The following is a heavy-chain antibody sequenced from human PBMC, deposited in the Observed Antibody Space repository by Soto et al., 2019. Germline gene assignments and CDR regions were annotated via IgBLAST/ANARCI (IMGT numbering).Heavy chain of an antibody. V-gene: IGHV3-30-3*01. Sequence: QVQLVESGGGVVQPGRSLRLSCAASGFTFSSYAMHWVRQAPGKGLEWVALISYDGSNEYYADSVKGRFTIPRDNSKNTLYLQMNSLRTEDTAVYYCARGDRTGYYYSGMDVWGQGTTVTVSS. CDR2: ISYDGSNE. CDR1: GFTFSSYA. D-gene: IGHD2-21*02. J-gene: IGHJ6*02. CDR3: ARGDRTGYYYSGMDV.